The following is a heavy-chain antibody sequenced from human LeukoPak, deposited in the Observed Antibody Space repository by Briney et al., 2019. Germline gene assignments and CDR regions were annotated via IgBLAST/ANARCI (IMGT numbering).Heavy chain of an antibody. D-gene: IGHD4-23*01. CDR3: ARSTTVVTYYFDY. CDR2: IIPILGIA. V-gene: IGHV1-69*04. J-gene: IGHJ4*02. CDR1: GGTFSSYA. Sequence: SVKVSCKASGGTFSSYAISWVRQAPGQGLEWMGRIIPILGIANYAQKFQGRVTITADKSTSTAYMELSSLRSEDTAVYYCARSTTVVTYYFDYWGQGTLVTVSS.